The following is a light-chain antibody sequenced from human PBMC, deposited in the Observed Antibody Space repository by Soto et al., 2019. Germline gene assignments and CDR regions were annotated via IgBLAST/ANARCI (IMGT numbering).Light chain of an antibody. J-gene: IGKJ5*01. CDR1: QSVSDR. CDR3: QQYKNWPPIT. V-gene: IGKV3-15*01. Sequence: EIVMTQSPDSLSVSPGERATVSCRASQSVSDRVVWYQQKSGQAPSLLIYGASTRATDFPARFSGSGSGTEFTLTISSLQSEDFAVYYCQQYKNWPPITFGQGTRLEIK. CDR2: GAS.